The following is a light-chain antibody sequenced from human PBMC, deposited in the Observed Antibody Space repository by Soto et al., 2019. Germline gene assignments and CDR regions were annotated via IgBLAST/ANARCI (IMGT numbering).Light chain of an antibody. J-gene: IGLJ1*01. V-gene: IGLV2-23*01. CDR2: EGS. CDR1: SSDVGSYNL. CDR3: CSYETSSTYA. Sequence: QSALTQPASVSGSPGQSITISCTGTSSDVGSYNLVSWYQHHPGKTPKLMIYEGSRRPSGVSNRFSASKSGNTASLTISGLQAEDEAEYYCCSYETSSTYAFGRGTKVTVL.